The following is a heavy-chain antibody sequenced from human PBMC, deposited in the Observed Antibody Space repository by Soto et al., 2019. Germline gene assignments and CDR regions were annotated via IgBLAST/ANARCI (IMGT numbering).Heavy chain of an antibody. CDR2: ISFDGSTK. D-gene: IGHD2-2*01. V-gene: IGHV3-30*18. J-gene: IGHJ4*02. Sequence: QVQLVESGGGVGQPGRSLRLSCAASGFRDGFPFSDYDMHWVLQSPGKGLEWVALISFDGSTKNYVDFVAGRFTISRDTSTDTVFLQMDSLRPADTAFYYCAKNSFSSSKRILDSWVQRTLVTVS. CDR3: AKNSFSSSKRILDS. CDR1: GFRDGFPFSDYD.